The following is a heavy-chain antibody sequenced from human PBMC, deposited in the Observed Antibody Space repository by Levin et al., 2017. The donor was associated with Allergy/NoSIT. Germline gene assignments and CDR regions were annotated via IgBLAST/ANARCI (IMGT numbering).Heavy chain of an antibody. V-gene: IGHV1-3*01. D-gene: IGHD6-19*01. CDR1: GYTFTSYA. CDR2: INGGSGNT. J-gene: IGHJ3*02. CDR3: ARDAGYSSGWDDAFDI. Sequence: AASVKVSCKASGYTFTSYAMHWVRQAPGQRLEWMGWINGGSGNTKYSQKFQGRVTITRDTSETTAYMELSSLKSEDTAVYYCARDAGYSSGWDDAFDIWGQGTMVTVSS.